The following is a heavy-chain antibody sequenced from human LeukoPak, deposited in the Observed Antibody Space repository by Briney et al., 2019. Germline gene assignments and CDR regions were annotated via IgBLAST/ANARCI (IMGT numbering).Heavy chain of an antibody. Sequence: PSETLSLTCTVSGGSISSSSYYWSWIRQPAGKGLEWIGRIHTSGSTNYNPSLKSRVTMSGDTSKNQFSLKLSSVTAADTAVYYCARDRYYYDSSGSQFDYWGQGTLVTVSS. CDR1: GGSISSSSYY. V-gene: IGHV4-61*02. CDR3: ARDRYYYDSSGSQFDY. CDR2: IHTSGST. J-gene: IGHJ4*02. D-gene: IGHD3-22*01.